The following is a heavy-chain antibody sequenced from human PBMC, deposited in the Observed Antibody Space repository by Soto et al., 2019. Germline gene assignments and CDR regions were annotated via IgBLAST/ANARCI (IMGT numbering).Heavy chain of an antibody. CDR3: ARRRSTVTTPWFYHGMDF. CDR1: GFAFSDYG. D-gene: IGHD4-17*01. V-gene: IGHV3-33*01. Sequence: QVQLEESGGGVVQPGRSLRLSCTASGFAFSDYGMHWVRQAPGKGLEWVAIIFYDGSHKYYADSLKGRFTISRDNSMNTVELQMNSLRAEDTATYFCARRRSTVTTPWFYHGMDFWGRGTTVTVSS. CDR2: IFYDGSHK. J-gene: IGHJ6*02.